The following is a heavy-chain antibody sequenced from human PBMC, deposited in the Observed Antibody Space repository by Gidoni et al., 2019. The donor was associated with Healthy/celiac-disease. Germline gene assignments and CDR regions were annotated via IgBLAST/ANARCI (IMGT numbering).Heavy chain of an antibody. CDR1: GCTFSSYS. J-gene: IGHJ2*01. V-gene: IGHV3-48*04. Sequence: EVQLVESGGGLVQPGGYLRLSCADPGCTFSSYSMNWVRQAPGKGLEWVSYISSSSSTIYYADSVKGRFTISRDNAKNSLYLQMNSLRAEDTAVYYCASNVAVAGTGGFDLWGRGTLVTVSS. CDR3: ASNVAVAGTGGFDL. D-gene: IGHD6-19*01. CDR2: ISSSSSTI.